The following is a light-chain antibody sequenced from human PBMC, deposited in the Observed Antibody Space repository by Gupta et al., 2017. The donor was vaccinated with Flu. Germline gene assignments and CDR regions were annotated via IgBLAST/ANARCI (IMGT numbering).Light chain of an antibody. CDR3: QQYNSYPLT. J-gene: IGKJ4*01. CDR2: KAS. CDR1: QGINSY. V-gene: IGKV1-9*01. Sequence: DIKLTQSPSFLSASVADRVTITCRASQGINSYLAWYQQKPGKAPKLLIYKASTLQTGVPPRFSGSGSGTDFTLTISSLQPDDFATYYCQQYNSYPLTFGGGTKVEIK.